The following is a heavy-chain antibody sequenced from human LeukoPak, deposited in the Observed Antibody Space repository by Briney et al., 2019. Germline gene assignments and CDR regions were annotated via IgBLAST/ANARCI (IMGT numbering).Heavy chain of an antibody. CDR1: GFTFDDYA. V-gene: IGHV3-9*01. Sequence: GRSLRLSCAVSGFTFDDYAMHWVRQAPGKGLEWVPGISWNSGSIGYADSVKGRFTISRDNAQNSAHLQMDSLRAEDTALYYCAKDRDSYGFNGMDVWGQGTTVSVSS. CDR3: AKDRDSYGFNGMDV. J-gene: IGHJ6*02. D-gene: IGHD5-18*01. CDR2: ISWNSGSI.